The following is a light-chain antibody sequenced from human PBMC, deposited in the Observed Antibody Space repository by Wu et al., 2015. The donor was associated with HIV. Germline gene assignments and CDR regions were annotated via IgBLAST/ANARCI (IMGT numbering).Light chain of an antibody. CDR2: CI. Sequence: GDRSXHHVXRASQSISSYLNFGINQKPGKAPNAPNLRCIQFATGVPSRFSGSGSGTDFTPTISSLQPEDIATYYCQQHDNLPLTFGPGTKVDI. J-gene: IGKJ3*01. CDR3: QQHDNLPLT. CDR1: QSISSY. V-gene: IGKV1-33*01.